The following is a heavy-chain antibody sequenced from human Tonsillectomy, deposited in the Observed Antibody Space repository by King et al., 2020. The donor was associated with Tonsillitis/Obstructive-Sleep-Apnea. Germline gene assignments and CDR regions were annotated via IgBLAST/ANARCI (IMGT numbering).Heavy chain of an antibody. V-gene: IGHV3-64*01. CDR1: GFTFSSYA. CDR2: ISSNGGST. CDR3: ARDPDNHDFPLYSMDV. J-gene: IGHJ6*04. Sequence: VQLVESGGGVVQPGGSLRLSCAASGFTFSSYAMHWVRQAPGKGLEYVSAISSNGGSTYYANSVKGRFTISRDNSKNTLYLQMGSLRAEDMAVYYCARDPDNHDFPLYSMDVWGKGTTVTVSS. D-gene: IGHD3-3*01.